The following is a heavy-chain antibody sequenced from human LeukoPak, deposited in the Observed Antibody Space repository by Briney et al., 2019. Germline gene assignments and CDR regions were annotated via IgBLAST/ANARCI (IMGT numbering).Heavy chain of an antibody. J-gene: IGHJ4*02. CDR3: AKDPYYYDSSGYTSDY. CDR1: GFTFSSYA. Sequence: GGSLRLSCAASGFTFSSYAMSWVRQAPGKGLEWVSAISGSGGSTYYADSVKGRFTISRDNSKNTLYLQVNSLRAEDTAVYYCAKDPYYYDSSGYTSDYWGQGTLVTVSS. D-gene: IGHD3-22*01. V-gene: IGHV3-23*01. CDR2: ISGSGGST.